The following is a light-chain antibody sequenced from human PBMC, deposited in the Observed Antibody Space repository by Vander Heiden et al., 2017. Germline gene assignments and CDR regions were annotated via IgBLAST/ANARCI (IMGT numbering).Light chain of an antibody. Sequence: QSALTQPASVSGSPGQSITISCTGTSSDVGGYNYVSWYQQHPGKAPKLMIYEVSNRTAGVSNRFSGSKSGNTASLTISGLQAEDEAEYYGSSYTSSSLVFGGGTKLTVL. CDR3: SSYTSSSLV. CDR1: SSDVGGYNY. J-gene: IGLJ3*02. CDR2: EVS. V-gene: IGLV2-14*01.